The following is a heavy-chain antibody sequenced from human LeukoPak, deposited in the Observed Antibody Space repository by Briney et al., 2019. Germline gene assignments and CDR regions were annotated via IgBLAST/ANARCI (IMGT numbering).Heavy chain of an antibody. CDR1: GYSFTDKY. CDR3: ARANEGGNYYYDSSGPNGYFDY. V-gene: IGHV1-2*02. CDR2: INPNSGGT. J-gene: IGHJ4*02. D-gene: IGHD3-22*01. Sequence: GASVKVSRKPSGYSFTDKYMHWVRQAPGQGLEWMGWINPNSGGTNYAQKFQGRVTTTTDTSMSTAYMELRSMRSDDTAVYYCARANEGGNYYYDSSGPNGYFDYWDQGTLVTASS.